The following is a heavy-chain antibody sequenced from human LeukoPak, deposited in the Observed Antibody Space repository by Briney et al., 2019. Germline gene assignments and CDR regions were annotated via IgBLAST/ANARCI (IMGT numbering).Heavy chain of an antibody. CDR1: GFTFSHYW. CDR2: IKEDGSEK. J-gene: IGHJ4*02. D-gene: IGHD6-19*01. Sequence: GGSLRLSCGGSGFTFSHYWMSWLRQAPGKGLEWVANIKEDGSEKHYVDSVKGRFTISRDNSKNTLYLQMNSLRAEDTAVYYCAKPLGLSGWYYFDYWGQGTLVTVSS. CDR3: AKPLGLSGWYYFDY. V-gene: IGHV3-7*03.